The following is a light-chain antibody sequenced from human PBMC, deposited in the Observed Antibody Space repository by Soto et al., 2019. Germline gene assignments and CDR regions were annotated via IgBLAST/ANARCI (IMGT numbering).Light chain of an antibody. CDR1: QSIDNY. CDR2: SAS. J-gene: IGKJ4*01. Sequence: DIQMTQSPSSLSASVGDRVTITCRASQSIDNYFNWYQQKSGKAPQLLIYSASHLQSGVPSRFSGGGYGTDFILTISSLQPEDSAIDFCQQSTTAAHTFGGGTKVEIK. V-gene: IGKV1-39*01. CDR3: QQSTTAAHT.